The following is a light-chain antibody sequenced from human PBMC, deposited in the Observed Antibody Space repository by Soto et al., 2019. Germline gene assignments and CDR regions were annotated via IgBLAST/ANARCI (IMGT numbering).Light chain of an antibody. J-gene: IGKJ1*01. CDR3: QHYNSYPWT. CDR2: KAS. CDR1: QSISTW. V-gene: IGKV1-5*03. Sequence: DIQMTQSPSTLSASVGDRVIITFRASQSISTWLAWYQQKAGKAPKLLIYKASSLESGVPSRFSGSGSGTEFTLTISSLHPDDFATYYCQHYNSYPWTFGQGTKVDIK.